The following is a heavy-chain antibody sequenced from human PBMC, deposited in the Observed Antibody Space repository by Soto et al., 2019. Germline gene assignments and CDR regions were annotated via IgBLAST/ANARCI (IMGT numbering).Heavy chain of an antibody. J-gene: IGHJ6*02. V-gene: IGHV4-4*02. CDR1: GDSISSRNW. CDR2: ISHVGNS. D-gene: IGHD2-15*01. Sequence: SETLSLTCAVSGDSISSRNWWNWVRQPPGKGLEWIGQISHVGNSNYNPSLQSRLTISVDKSKNQFSLELRSVTAADTAVYYCARAVRGYCSGFTCDSGLYGMDVWGQGTTVTVSS. CDR3: ARAVRGYCSGFTCDSGLYGMDV.